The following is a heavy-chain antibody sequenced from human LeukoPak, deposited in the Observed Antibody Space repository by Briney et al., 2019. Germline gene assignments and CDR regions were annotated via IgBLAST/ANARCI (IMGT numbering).Heavy chain of an antibody. CDR3: AKDALADY. V-gene: IGHV3-30*18. J-gene: IGHJ4*02. CDR2: ISYDGSNK. Sequence: PGRSLRLSCAASGFTFSSYGMHWVRQAPGKGLEWVAVISYDGSNKYYADSVKGRFAISRDNSKNTLYLQMNSLRAEDTAVYYCAKDALADYWGQGTLVTVSS. CDR1: GFTFSSYG.